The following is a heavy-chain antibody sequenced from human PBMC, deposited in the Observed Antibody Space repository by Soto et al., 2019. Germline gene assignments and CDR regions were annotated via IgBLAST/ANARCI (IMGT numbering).Heavy chain of an antibody. CDR1: GYSFSSYL. Sequence: PGESLNLSCKGSGYSFSSYLIVCVRQMPGKGLAWMGIIYPGDSDTRYSPSFQGQVTISADKSISTAYLQWSSLKASDTAMYYCARSVYSSSSVYYYYYGMDVWGQGTTVTVSS. V-gene: IGHV5-51*01. CDR3: ARSVYSSSSVYYYYYGMDV. D-gene: IGHD6-6*01. J-gene: IGHJ6*02. CDR2: IYPGDSDT.